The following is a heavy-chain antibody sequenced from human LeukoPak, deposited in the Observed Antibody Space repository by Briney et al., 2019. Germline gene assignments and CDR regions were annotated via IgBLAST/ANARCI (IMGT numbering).Heavy chain of an antibody. Sequence: SETLSLTCAVYGGSFSGYYWSWIRQPPGKGLEWIGEINHSGSTNYNPSLKSRVTISVDTSKNQFSLKLSSVTAADTAVYYCARGLTGSYSYYMDVWGKGTTVTI. CDR3: ARGLTGSYSYYMDV. J-gene: IGHJ6*03. V-gene: IGHV4-34*01. D-gene: IGHD3-10*01. CDR1: GGSFSGYY. CDR2: INHSGST.